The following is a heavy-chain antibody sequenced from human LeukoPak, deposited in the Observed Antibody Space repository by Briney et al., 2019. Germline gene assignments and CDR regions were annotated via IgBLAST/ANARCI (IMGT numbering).Heavy chain of an antibody. CDR3: VRRGGSDGWGAFDI. CDR1: EFTFSNYV. J-gene: IGHJ3*02. Sequence: PGGSLRLSCAASEFTFSNYVMNWVRQAPGKGLEWDSSIRQSGDITYYADSVKGRFTISRDNSKNTLSLQMNSLSREDTAIYYCVRRGGSDGWGAFDIWGQGTVVTVSS. D-gene: IGHD5-24*01. V-gene: IGHV3-23*01. CDR2: IRQSGDIT.